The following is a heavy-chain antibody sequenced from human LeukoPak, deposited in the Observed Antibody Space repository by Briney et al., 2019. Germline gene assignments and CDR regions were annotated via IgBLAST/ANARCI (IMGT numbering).Heavy chain of an antibody. D-gene: IGHD5-12*01. CDR1: GGTFSSYA. V-gene: IGHV1-69*06. Sequence: SVKVSCKASGGTFSSYAISWVRQAPGQGLEWMGGIIPIFGTANYAQKFQGRVTITADKSTSIAYMELSSLRSEDTAVYYCAREGGYDYYWFDPWGQGTLVTVSS. CDR3: AREGGYDYYWFDP. J-gene: IGHJ5*02. CDR2: IIPIFGTA.